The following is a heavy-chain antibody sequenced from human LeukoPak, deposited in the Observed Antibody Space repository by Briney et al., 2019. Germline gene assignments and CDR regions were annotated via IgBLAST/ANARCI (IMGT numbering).Heavy chain of an antibody. V-gene: IGHV4-59*01. CDR3: AGAIRGMGFGNQHNWFDP. D-gene: IGHD3-10*01. Sequence: KPSETLSLTCTVSGGSISSYYWSWIRQPPGKGLEWIGYIYYSGSTNYNPSLKSRVTISVDTSKNQFSLKLSSVTAADTAVYYCAGAIRGMGFGNQHNWFDPWGQGTLVTVSS. CDR1: GGSISSYY. J-gene: IGHJ5*02. CDR2: IYYSGST.